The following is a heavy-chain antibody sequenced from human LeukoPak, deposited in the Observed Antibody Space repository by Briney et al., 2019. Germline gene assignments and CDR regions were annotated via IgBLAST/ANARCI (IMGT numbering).Heavy chain of an antibody. V-gene: IGHV4-34*01. CDR3: ASSYYYYYYMDV. Sequence: SETLSLTCAVYGGSFSGYYWSWIRQSPGKGLEWIGEINHSGSTNYNPSLKSRVTISVDTSKNQFSLKLSSVTAADTAVYYCASSYYYYYYMDVWGKGTTVTVSS. CDR1: GGSFSGYY. CDR2: INHSGST. J-gene: IGHJ6*03.